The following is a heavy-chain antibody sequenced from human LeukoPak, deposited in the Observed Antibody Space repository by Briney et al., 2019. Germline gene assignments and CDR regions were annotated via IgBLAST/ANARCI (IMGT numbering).Heavy chain of an antibody. CDR2: INPNSGGT. D-gene: IGHD3-16*02. CDR1: GYTFTGYY. V-gene: IGHV1-2*02. J-gene: IGHJ3*02. Sequence: ASVKVSCKASGYTFTGYYMHWVRQAPGQGLEWMGWINPNSGGTNYAQKFQGRVTMTRDTSISTAYMELSRLRSDDTAVYYCARGPYDYAWGSYLLDAFDIWGQGTMVTVSS. CDR3: ARGPYDYAWGSYLLDAFDI.